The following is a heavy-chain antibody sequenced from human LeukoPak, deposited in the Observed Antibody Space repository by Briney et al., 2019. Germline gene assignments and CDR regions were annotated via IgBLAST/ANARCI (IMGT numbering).Heavy chain of an antibody. CDR3: ASPAYCGGDCYSADAFDI. CDR1: GDSISSGNW. J-gene: IGHJ3*02. V-gene: IGHV4-4*02. D-gene: IGHD2-21*02. CDR2: IAHTGST. Sequence: SETLSLTCEVSGDSISSGNWWSWVRQPPGKGLEWIGEIAHTGSTKYNPSLKSRVTISVDTSKNQFSLKLSSVTAADTAVYYCASPAYCGGDCYSADAFDIWGQGTMVTVSS.